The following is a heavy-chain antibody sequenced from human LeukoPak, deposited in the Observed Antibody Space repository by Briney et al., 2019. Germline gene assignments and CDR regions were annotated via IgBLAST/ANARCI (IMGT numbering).Heavy chain of an antibody. CDR2: IYYSGST. D-gene: IGHD6-19*01. CDR1: GGSISSYY. J-gene: IGHJ4*02. Sequence: PSETLSLTCTVSGGSISSYYWSWIRQPPGKGLEWIGYIYYSGSTNYNPSLKSRVTISVDTSKNQSSLKLSSVTAADTAVYYCARAGFQWLDFDYWGQGTLVTVSS. CDR3: ARAGFQWLDFDY. V-gene: IGHV4-59*01.